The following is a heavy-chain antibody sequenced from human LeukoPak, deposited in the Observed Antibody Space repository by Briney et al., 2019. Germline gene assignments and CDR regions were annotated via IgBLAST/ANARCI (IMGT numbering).Heavy chain of an antibody. CDR3: ARGRLAVAGTFGFDY. CDR1: GYTFTSYH. J-gene: IGHJ4*02. CDR2: INPSGVDT. D-gene: IGHD6-19*01. Sequence: ASVKVSCKASGYTFTSYHVYWVRQAPGQGLEWMGIINPSGVDTTYAQKFQDRVTVTRDTSTTTVYLELSSLRSEDTAVYYCARGRLAVAGTFGFDYWGQGTLVTVSS. V-gene: IGHV1-46*01.